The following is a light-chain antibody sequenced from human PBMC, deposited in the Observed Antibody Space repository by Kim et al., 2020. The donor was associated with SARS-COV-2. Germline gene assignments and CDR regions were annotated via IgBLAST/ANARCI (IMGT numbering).Light chain of an antibody. V-gene: IGLV2-14*03. CDR2: DVS. J-gene: IGLJ2*01. CDR3: SSYTSSSTRVL. Sequence: QSITIPCTGTSSDVRGHNYVSWYQQHPGKAPKLMISDVSKRPSGVSNRFSGSKSGNTASLTISGLQAEDEADYYCSSYTSSSTRVLFGGGTQLTVL. CDR1: SSDVRGHNY.